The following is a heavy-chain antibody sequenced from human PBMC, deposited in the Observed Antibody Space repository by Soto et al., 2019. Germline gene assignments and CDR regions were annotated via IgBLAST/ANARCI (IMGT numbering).Heavy chain of an antibody. D-gene: IGHD5-18*01. CDR1: GGSISSYY. CDR3: ARGQRGYSYGLYYYYYGMDV. V-gene: IGHV4-39*01. CDR2: IYYSGST. Sequence: PSETLSLTCTVSGGSISSYYWGWIRQPPGKGLEWIGSIYYSGSTYYNPSLKSRVTISVDTSKNQFSLKLSSVTAADTAVYYCARGQRGYSYGLYYYYYGMDVWGQGTTVTVSS. J-gene: IGHJ6*02.